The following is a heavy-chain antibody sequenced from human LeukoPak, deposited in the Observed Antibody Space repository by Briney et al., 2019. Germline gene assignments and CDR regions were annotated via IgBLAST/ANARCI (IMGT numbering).Heavy chain of an antibody. D-gene: IGHD6-6*01. V-gene: IGHV3-23*01. J-gene: IGHJ4*02. CDR2: VSSNGGST. CDR3: AKLAHSSSPDIDY. CDR1: GFTFSSYA. Sequence: PGGSLRLSCAASGFTFSSYAMSWLRQAPGKGLEWVSTVSSNGGSTYYADSVKGRFTISRDNSKNTLYVQVNSLRAEDTGVYYCAKLAHSSSPDIDYWGQGTAVTVSS.